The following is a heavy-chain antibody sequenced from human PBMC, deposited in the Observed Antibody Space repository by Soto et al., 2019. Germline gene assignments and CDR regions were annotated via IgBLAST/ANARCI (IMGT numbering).Heavy chain of an antibody. J-gene: IGHJ6*04. V-gene: IGHV3-66*01. Sequence: EVQLVESGGGLVQPGGSLRLSCAASGFTVSSKYMTWVRQAPGKGLEWVSLIQSGGTTYYADSVKGRFTISRDTSENTLHLQMDSLRVEDTAVYYCARDDVLCDGGRCYGIPLDVCGKGPTVTVSS. CDR2: IQSGGTT. CDR3: ARDDVLCDGGRCYGIPLDV. D-gene: IGHD2-15*01. CDR1: GFTVSSKY.